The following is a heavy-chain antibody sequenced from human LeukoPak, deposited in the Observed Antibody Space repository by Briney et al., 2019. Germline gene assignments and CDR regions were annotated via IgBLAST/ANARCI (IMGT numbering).Heavy chain of an antibody. CDR2: IYHSGST. J-gene: IGHJ4*02. Sequence: SETLSLTCAVYGVSFSGYYWSWIRQPPGKGLEWIGYIYHSGSTYYNPSLKSRVTISVDRSKNQFSLKLSSVTAADTAVYYCASLWFGGGFDYWGQGTLVTVSS. D-gene: IGHD3-10*01. V-gene: IGHV4-34*01. CDR3: ASLWFGGGFDY. CDR1: GVSFSGYY.